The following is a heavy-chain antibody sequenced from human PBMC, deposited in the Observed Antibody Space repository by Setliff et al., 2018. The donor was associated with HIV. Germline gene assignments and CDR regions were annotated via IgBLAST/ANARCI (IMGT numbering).Heavy chain of an antibody. CDR3: AREFPGGTKGFDY. D-gene: IGHD1-1*01. J-gene: IGHJ4*02. CDR2: IAPSSGGI. Sequence: ASVKVSCKASGYTLTSYILHWVRQAAGQGLEWVGRIAPSSGGIHYAQKFQDRVTMTRDTSTSTVYMDLSRLRSEDTAVYYCAREFPGGTKGFDYWGQGTLVTVSS. CDR1: GYTLTSYI. V-gene: IGHV1-46*01.